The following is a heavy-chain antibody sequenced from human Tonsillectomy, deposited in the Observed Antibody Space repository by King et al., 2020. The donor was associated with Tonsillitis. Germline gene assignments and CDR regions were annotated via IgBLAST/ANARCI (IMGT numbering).Heavy chain of an antibody. CDR1: GFSVSSNY. V-gene: IGHV3-66*01. CDR3: VRDRRQFCLGY. D-gene: IGHD6-19*01. CDR2: IYSGGNT. J-gene: IGHJ4*02. Sequence: VQLVESGGGSVQPGGSLRLSCAASGFSVSSNYMSWVRQAPGKGLEWVSIIYSGGNTYYADSVKGRFTISRDTSKNTLFLQMNSLRADDTAVYYCVRDRRQFCLGYWGQGTLVTVSS.